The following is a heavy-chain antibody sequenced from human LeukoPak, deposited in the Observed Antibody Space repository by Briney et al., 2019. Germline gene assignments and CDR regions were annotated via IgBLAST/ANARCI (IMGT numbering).Heavy chain of an antibody. D-gene: IGHD5-18*01. CDR2: IYYSGST. CDR3: ARTTEGGYTYDYFYYYYMDV. V-gene: IGHV4-61*08. J-gene: IGHJ6*03. Sequence: SETLSLTCNVSGYSISRGYYWGWIRQPPGKGLEWIGYIYYSGSTNYNPSLKSRVTISVDTSKNQFSLKLSSVTAADTAVYYCARTTEGGYTYDYFYYYYMDVWGKGTTVTISS. CDR1: GYSISRGYY.